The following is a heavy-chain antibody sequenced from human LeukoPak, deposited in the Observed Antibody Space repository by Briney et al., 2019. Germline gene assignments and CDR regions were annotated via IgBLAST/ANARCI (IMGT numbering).Heavy chain of an antibody. CDR3: ARVPPYYYDSSGYPYFDY. J-gene: IGHJ4*02. Sequence: GGSLRLSCEASGFTFSSYAMHWVRQAPGKGLEWVAVISYDGSNKYYADSVKGRFTISRDNSKNTLYLQMNSLRAEDTAVYYCARVPPYYYDSSGYPYFDYWGQGTLVTVSS. V-gene: IGHV3-30-3*01. CDR1: GFTFSSYA. D-gene: IGHD3-22*01. CDR2: ISYDGSNK.